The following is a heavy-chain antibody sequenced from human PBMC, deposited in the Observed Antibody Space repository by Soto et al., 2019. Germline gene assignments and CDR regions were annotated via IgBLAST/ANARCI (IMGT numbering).Heavy chain of an antibody. D-gene: IGHD2-21*01. V-gene: IGHV1-69*02. J-gene: IGHJ6*03. Sequence: QVQLVQSGAELKKPGSSVKVSCEASGGSFIRYSFTWVRQAPGQGLEWMGRIIPIQGKANYALKFQDRVTITADRSTRTAYMELTSLRPEDTAVYYCAKSLLFVDHAYMDVWGTGTTVTVSS. CDR1: GGSFIRYS. CDR2: IIPIQGKA. CDR3: AKSLLFVDHAYMDV.